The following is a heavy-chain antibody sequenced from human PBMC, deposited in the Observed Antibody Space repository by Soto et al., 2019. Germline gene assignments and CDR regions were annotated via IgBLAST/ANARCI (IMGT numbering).Heavy chain of an antibody. Sequence: EVQLVESGGGLVQPGGSLRLSCAASGFTFSSYWMHWVRQAPGKGLVWVSRINSDGGSTNYADSVKGRFTISRDSAKNTPYLQMNSLRAEATAVYYCARPAMVRVGAFDIWGQGTMVTVSS. V-gene: IGHV3-74*01. CDR1: GFTFSSYW. D-gene: IGHD5-18*01. J-gene: IGHJ3*02. CDR2: INSDGGST. CDR3: ARPAMVRVGAFDI.